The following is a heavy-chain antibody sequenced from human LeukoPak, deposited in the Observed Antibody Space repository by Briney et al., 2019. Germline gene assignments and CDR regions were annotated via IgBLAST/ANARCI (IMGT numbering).Heavy chain of an antibody. CDR3: ARDIYYDSSGYYGSVY. CDR2: IPFDGSNK. V-gene: IGHV3-30-3*01. J-gene: IGHJ4*02. D-gene: IGHD3-22*01. CDR1: GFTFSSYA. Sequence: PGGSLRLSCAASGFTFSSYAMHWVRQAPGKGPEWVAVIPFDGSNKYYADSVKGRFTISRDNSKNTLYLQMNSLRAEDTAVYYCARDIYYDSSGYYGSVYWGQGTLVTVSS.